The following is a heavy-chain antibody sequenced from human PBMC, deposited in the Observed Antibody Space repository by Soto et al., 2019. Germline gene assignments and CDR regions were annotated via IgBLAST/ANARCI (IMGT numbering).Heavy chain of an antibody. D-gene: IGHD3-22*01. J-gene: IGHJ4*02. CDR3: ARVSYYYDSSGIGDY. Sequence: PGGSLRLSSAASGFTFSSYAMHWVRQAPGKGLEWVAVISYDGSNKYYADSVKGRFTISRDNSKNTLYLQMNSLRAEDTAVYYCARVSYYYDSSGIGDYWGQGTLVTVSS. V-gene: IGHV3-30-3*01. CDR1: GFTFSSYA. CDR2: ISYDGSNK.